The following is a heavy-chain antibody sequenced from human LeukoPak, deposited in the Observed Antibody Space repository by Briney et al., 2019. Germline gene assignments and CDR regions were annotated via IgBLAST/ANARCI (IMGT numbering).Heavy chain of an antibody. J-gene: IGHJ4*02. CDR3: AKESDSSSWYPHFDY. V-gene: IGHV3-23*01. Sequence: PGGSLRLSCAASGFTFSSYAMSWVCQAPGKGLEWVSAISGSGGSTYYADSVKGRFTISRDNSKNTLYLQMNSLRAEDTAVYYCAKESDSSSWYPHFDYWGQGTLVTVSS. CDR1: GFTFSSYA. CDR2: ISGSGGST. D-gene: IGHD6-13*01.